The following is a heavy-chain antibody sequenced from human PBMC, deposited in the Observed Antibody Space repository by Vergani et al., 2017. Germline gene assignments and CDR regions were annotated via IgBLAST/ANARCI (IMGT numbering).Heavy chain of an antibody. CDR3: AGGYSGSSQSFVLRAGGFDY. V-gene: IGHV3-23*01. CDR2: ISGSGGST. D-gene: IGHD6-6*01. CDR1: GFTFSSYA. J-gene: IGHJ4*02. Sequence: EVQLLASGGGLVQPGGSLRLSCAASGFTFSSYAMSWVRQAPGKGLEWVSAISGSGGSTYYADSVKGRFTISRDNSKNTLYLQMNSLRAEDTAVYYCAGGYSGSSQSFVLRAGGFDYWGQGTLVTVSS.